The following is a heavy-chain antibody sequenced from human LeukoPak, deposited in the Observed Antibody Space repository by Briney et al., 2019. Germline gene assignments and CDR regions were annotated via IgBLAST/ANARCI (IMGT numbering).Heavy chain of an antibody. CDR2: IYYSGST. V-gene: IGHV4-39*07. Sequence: SETLSLTCTVSGGSISSSSYYWGWIRQPPGKGLEWIGSIYYSGSTNYNPSLKSRVTIPVDTSKNQFSLKLSSVTAADTAVYYCARGSSPALDYWGQGTLVTVSS. CDR3: ARGSSPALDY. D-gene: IGHD6-6*01. J-gene: IGHJ4*02. CDR1: GGSISSSSYY.